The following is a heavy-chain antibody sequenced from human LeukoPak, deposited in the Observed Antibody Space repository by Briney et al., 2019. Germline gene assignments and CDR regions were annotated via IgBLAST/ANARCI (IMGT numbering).Heavy chain of an antibody. D-gene: IGHD2-15*01. CDR1: GGTFSSYA. Sequence: VASVKVSCKASGGTFSSYAISWVRQAPGQGLEWMGRIITIFGTADAAQKFQGRVTITSDESTSTAYMELSSLRSEDTAVYYCARTKNSYTDINTAWFDPWGQGTLVTVSS. CDR2: IITIFGTA. V-gene: IGHV1-69*15. J-gene: IGHJ5*02. CDR3: ARTKNSYTDINTAWFDP.